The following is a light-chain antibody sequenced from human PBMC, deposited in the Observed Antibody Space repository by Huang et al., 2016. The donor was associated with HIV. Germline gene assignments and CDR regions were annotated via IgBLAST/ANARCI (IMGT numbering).Light chain of an antibody. CDR1: QSLLHSDGDPF. J-gene: IGKJ5*01. CDR3: RQGLQTDT. CDR2: LGT. Sequence: DIVMTQSPLSLPVTPGEPASIPSRSSQSLLHSDGDPFWDWYLQKPGQSPQLLTDLGTDRASVVPDRCSGSGSGTDFTLKIRGVEAEDVGVYYYRQGLQTDTFGQGTRLDIK. V-gene: IGKV2-28*01.